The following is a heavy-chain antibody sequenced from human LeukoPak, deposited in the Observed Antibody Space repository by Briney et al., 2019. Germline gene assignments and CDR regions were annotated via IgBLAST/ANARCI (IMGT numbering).Heavy chain of an antibody. CDR2: ISSSGSTI. CDR3: ARETYDSLYYGMDV. Sequence: PGGSLRLSCAASGFTFSDYYMSWIRQAPGKGLEWVSYISSSGSTIYYADSVKGRFTISRDNAKNSLYPQMNSLRAEDTAVYYCARETYDSLYYGMDVWGQGTTVTVSS. V-gene: IGHV3-11*01. D-gene: IGHD3-22*01. J-gene: IGHJ6*02. CDR1: GFTFSDYY.